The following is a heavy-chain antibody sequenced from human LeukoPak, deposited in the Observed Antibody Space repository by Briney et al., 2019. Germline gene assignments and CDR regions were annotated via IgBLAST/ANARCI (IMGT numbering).Heavy chain of an antibody. V-gene: IGHV1-2*04. J-gene: IGHJ4*02. Sequence: ASVNVSCKASGYTFTGYYMHWVRQAPGQGLEWMGWINPNSGGTNYAQKFQGWVTMTRDTSISTAYMELSRLRSDDTAVYYCARAVYSGSYYIDYWGQGTLVTVSS. CDR2: INPNSGGT. CDR3: ARAVYSGSYYIDY. D-gene: IGHD1-26*01. CDR1: GYTFTGYY.